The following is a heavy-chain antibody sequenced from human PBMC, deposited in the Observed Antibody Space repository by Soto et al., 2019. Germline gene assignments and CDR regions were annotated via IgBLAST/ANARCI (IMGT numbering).Heavy chain of an antibody. D-gene: IGHD1-26*01. Sequence: SETLSLTCTVSGGSISSGDYYWSWIRQPPGKGLEWIGYIYYSGSTYYNPSLKSRVTISVDTSKNQFSLKLSSVTAADTAVYYCARVPVIVGATTRDYFDYWGQGTLVTVSS. CDR2: IYYSGST. J-gene: IGHJ4*02. CDR1: GGSISSGDYY. V-gene: IGHV4-30-4*01. CDR3: ARVPVIVGATTRDYFDY.